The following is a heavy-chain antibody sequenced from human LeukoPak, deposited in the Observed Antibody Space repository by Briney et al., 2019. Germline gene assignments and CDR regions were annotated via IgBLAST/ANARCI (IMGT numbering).Heavy chain of an antibody. CDR3: ARLSCAGVSCFDY. Sequence: SETLSLTCSVSRGSISTHYWSWIRQPPGQGLEWIGYISYSGSTNYNPSLKSRVTISVDTSKSQFSLKLSSMTAADTAVYYCARLSCAGVSCFDYGGQGALVTVSS. J-gene: IGHJ4*02. CDR2: ISYSGST. V-gene: IGHV4-59*08. CDR1: RGSISTHY. D-gene: IGHD2-21*01.